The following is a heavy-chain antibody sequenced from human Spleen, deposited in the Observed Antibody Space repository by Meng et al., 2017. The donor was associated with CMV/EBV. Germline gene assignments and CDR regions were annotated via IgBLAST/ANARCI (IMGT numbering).Heavy chain of an antibody. D-gene: IGHD1-20*01. V-gene: IGHV3-33*06. CDR2: IWYDGSLL. CDR3: AKSSSRITATNNYFDY. J-gene: IGHJ4*02. Sequence: LSLTCAVSGGSFRGYYWSWIRQAPDKGLEWVAVIWYDGSLLSYADSVKGRFTISRDNSRNTLDLQMTSLRAEDTAVYYCAKSSSRITATNNYFDYWGQGTLVTVS. CDR1: GGSFRGYY.